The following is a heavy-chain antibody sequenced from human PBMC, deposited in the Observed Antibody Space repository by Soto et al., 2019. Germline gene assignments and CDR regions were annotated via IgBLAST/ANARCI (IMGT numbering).Heavy chain of an antibody. CDR1: GSRFSNYV. Sequence: QVQLVQSGAEVKTPGSSLKVSCTVSGSRFSNYVISWVRQAPGHGLEWLGRIIPIFNTTQYAQKFQGRVTITAEKSTNKASLELSSLRSDDTAVYYCAREGRGKKAGDNGLVSLGYWGQGTLVTVSS. CDR3: AREGRGKKAGDNGLVSLGY. D-gene: IGHD2-8*01. J-gene: IGHJ4*02. CDR2: IIPIFNTT. V-gene: IGHV1-69*06.